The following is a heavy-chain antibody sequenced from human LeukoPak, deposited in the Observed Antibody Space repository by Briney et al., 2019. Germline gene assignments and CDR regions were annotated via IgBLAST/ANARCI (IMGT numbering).Heavy chain of an antibody. CDR1: GFTFSSHS. J-gene: IGHJ4*02. Sequence: GGSLRLSCAASGFTFSSHSMNWVRQAPGKGLEWVSSISSSSSYIYYADSVKGRFTISRDNAKNSLYLQMNSLRAEDTAVYYCARGSGSGYDYDYWGQGTLVTVSS. V-gene: IGHV3-21*01. CDR3: ARGSGSGYDYDY. D-gene: IGHD5-12*01. CDR2: ISSSSSYI.